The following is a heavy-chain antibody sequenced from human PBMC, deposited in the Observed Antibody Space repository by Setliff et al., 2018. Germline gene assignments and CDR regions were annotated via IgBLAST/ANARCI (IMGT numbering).Heavy chain of an antibody. V-gene: IGHV4-34*12. Sequence: SETLSLTCAVYGGSFSGYYWSWIRQPPGKRLEWIGEIIHSGSTNYNPSLKSRVTISMDTSKNQFSLKVPSVTAAETAVYYCARSFSRSGKFLLDYWGQGALVTVSS. CDR2: IIHSGST. CDR1: GGSFSGYY. J-gene: IGHJ4*02. CDR3: ARSFSRSGKFLLDY. D-gene: IGHD1-26*01.